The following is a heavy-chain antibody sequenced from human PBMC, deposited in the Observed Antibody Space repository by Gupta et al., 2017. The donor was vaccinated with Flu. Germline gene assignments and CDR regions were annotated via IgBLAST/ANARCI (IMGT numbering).Heavy chain of an antibody. CDR2: IWYDGSNK. J-gene: IGHJ4*02. V-gene: IGHV3-33*01. Sequence: VQLVESGGGVVQPGRSLRLSCAASGFTFSSYGMHWVRQAPGKGLEWVAVIWYDGSNKYYANSVKGRFTISRDNSKNTLYLQMNNLRAEDTAVYYCAGDDCSSTSCYTVDYWGQGTLVTVSS. CDR3: AGDDCSSTSCYTVDY. D-gene: IGHD2-2*02. CDR1: GFTFSSYG.